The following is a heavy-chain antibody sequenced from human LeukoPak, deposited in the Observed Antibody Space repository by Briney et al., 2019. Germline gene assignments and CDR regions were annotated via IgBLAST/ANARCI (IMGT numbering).Heavy chain of an antibody. CDR2: ISGSGGST. CDR3: AKGEYSSSPGYYYYYGMDV. D-gene: IGHD6-6*01. CDR1: GFTFSSYA. Sequence: GGSLRLSCAASGFTFSSYAMSWVRQAPGKGLGWVSAISGSGGSTYYADSVKGRFTISRDNSKNTLYLQMNSLRAEDTAVYYCAKGEYSSSPGYYYYYGMDVWGQGTTVTVSS. J-gene: IGHJ6*02. V-gene: IGHV3-23*01.